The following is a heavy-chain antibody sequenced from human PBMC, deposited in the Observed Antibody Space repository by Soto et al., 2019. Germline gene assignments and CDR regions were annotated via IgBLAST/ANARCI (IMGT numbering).Heavy chain of an antibody. J-gene: IGHJ4*02. CDR2: IIPIFGTA. CDR1: GGTFNNYA. CDR3: ARGAHYDSSGYYYFY. Sequence: SVKVSCKASGGTFNNYAISWVRQAPGQGLEWMGGIIPIFGTANYAQNFQGRVTITADESTSTAYMELRSLRSEDTALYYCARGAHYDSSGYYYFYWGQGTLVTVSS. V-gene: IGHV1-69*13. D-gene: IGHD3-22*01.